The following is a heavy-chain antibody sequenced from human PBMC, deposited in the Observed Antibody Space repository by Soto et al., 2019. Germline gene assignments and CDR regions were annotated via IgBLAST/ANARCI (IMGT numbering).Heavy chain of an antibody. Sequence: QVQLQESGPGRVKPSQTLSLTCTVSGGSISSGGYYWSWIRQHPGKGLEWIGYIYYSGSTYYNPALXXRXTXLVDPATHHVSLNLSSLTAADTAVYYYAREVGAFDIWVQGTMVTVSS. V-gene: IGHV4-31*03. CDR1: GGSISSGGYY. CDR2: IYYSGST. CDR3: AREVGAFDI. D-gene: IGHD3-16*01. J-gene: IGHJ3*02.